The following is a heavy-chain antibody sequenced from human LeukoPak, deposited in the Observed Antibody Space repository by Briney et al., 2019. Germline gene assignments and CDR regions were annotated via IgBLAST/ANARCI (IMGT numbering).Heavy chain of an antibody. V-gene: IGHV3-7*01. CDR1: GFTFRSYA. Sequence: TGGSLRLSCAASGFTFRSYAMSWVRQAPGKGLEWVANIKQDGSEKYYVDSVKGRFTISRDNAKNSLYLQMNSLRAEDTAVYYCAREDKYSSGWYNYYYYMDVWGKGTTVTISS. CDR2: IKQDGSEK. CDR3: AREDKYSSGWYNYYYYMDV. D-gene: IGHD6-19*01. J-gene: IGHJ6*03.